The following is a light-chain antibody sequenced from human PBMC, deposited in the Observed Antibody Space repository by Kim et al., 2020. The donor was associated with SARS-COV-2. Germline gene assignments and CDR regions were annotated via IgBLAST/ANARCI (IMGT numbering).Light chain of an antibody. CDR1: SLRTYY. CDR3: SSRGNTGYHGL. CDR2: VKD. Sequence: SSELTQDPTVSVALGQTVTITCQGDSLRTYYASWYQQKPGQAPVLVIYVKDKRPSGIPDRFSGSYSGNTASLTITGAQAEDEADYFCSSRGNTGYHGLFG. J-gene: IGLJ7*01. V-gene: IGLV3-19*01.